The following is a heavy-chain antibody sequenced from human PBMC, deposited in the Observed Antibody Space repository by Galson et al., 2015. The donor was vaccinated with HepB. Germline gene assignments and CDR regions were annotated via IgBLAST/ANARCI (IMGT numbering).Heavy chain of an antibody. CDR2: IKSKTDGGTT. CDR3: TTDRCSSTSRYPWFDP. V-gene: IGHV3-15*01. D-gene: IGHD2-2*01. Sequence: SLRLSCAASGFTFSNAWMSWVRQAPGKGLEWVGRIKSKTDGGTTDYAAPVKGRFTISRDDSKNTLYLQMNSLKTEDTAVYYCTTDRCSSTSRYPWFDPWGQGTLVTVSS. J-gene: IGHJ5*02. CDR1: GFTFSNAW.